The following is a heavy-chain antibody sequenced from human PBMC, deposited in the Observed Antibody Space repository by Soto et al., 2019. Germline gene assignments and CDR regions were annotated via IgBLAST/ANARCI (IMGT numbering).Heavy chain of an antibody. J-gene: IGHJ6*02. Sequence: ASVKVSCKASGYTFTGYYMHWVRQAPGQGLEWMGIINPSGGSTSYAQKFQGRVTMTRDTSTSTVYMELSSLRSEDTAVYYCARDFSVETGTQLYYYYGMDVWGQGTTVTVSS. V-gene: IGHV1-46*01. D-gene: IGHD1-7*01. CDR2: INPSGGST. CDR1: GYTFTGYY. CDR3: ARDFSVETGTQLYYYYGMDV.